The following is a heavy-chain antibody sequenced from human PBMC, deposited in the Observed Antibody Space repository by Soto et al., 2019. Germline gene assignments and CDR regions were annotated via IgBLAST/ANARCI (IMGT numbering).Heavy chain of an antibody. V-gene: IGHV1-69*02. J-gene: IGHJ3*02. D-gene: IGHD2-21*01. CDR1: GGTLSSYP. CDR3: ATSSSVVVNAFDI. Sequence: QVQLVQSGAEVRKPGSSVKVSCKASGGTLSSYPISCVRQAPGQGLEWMGRILPIVGIVNYADKFQGRVTITADKSTSTAYMELSNLRSEDTAMYYCATSSSVVVNAFDIWGQGTLVTVSS. CDR2: ILPIVGIV.